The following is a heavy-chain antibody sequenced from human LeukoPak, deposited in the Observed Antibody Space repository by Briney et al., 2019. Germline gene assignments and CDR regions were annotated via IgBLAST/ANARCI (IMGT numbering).Heavy chain of an antibody. V-gene: IGHV4-59*08. CDR2: IYYSGST. CDR3: ARHVYGSGSYYIDY. Sequence: SETLSLTCTVSGGSISSYYWSWIRQPPGKGLEWIGYIYYSGSTNYNPSLKSRVTISVDTSKNQFSLKLSSVTAADTAVYYCARHVYGSGSYYIDYWGQGTLVTVSS. D-gene: IGHD3-10*01. CDR1: GGSISSYY. J-gene: IGHJ4*02.